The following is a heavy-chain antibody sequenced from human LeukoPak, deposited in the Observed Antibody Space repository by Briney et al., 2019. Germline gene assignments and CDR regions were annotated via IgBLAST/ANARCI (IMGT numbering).Heavy chain of an antibody. V-gene: IGHV3-7*01. CDR2: IKQDGSEK. D-gene: IGHD1-26*01. Sequence: SGGSLRLSCAASGFTFSSYWMSWVRQAPGKGLEWVANIKQDGSEKYYVDSVKGRFTISRDNAKNSLYLQMNSLRAEDTAVYYCVRAPIVGATHPTRKPFDYWGQGTLVTVSS. J-gene: IGHJ4*02. CDR3: VRAPIVGATHPTRKPFDY. CDR1: GFTFSSYW.